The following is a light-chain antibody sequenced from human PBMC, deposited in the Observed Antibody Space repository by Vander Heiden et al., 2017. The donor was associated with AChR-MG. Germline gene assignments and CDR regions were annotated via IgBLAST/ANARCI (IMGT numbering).Light chain of an antibody. CDR2: AAS. J-gene: IGKJ4*01. CDR3: QQDDNLPLT. V-gene: IGKV1-33*01. CDR1: QDISKY. Sequence: DIQMTQSPSSLSASVGDRVTITCQASQDISKYLNWYQQKPGKAPKLLIYAASNLETGVPSRFSGSESGTDFTFTISSLHPEDIATYYCQQDDNLPLTFGGRTKVEIK.